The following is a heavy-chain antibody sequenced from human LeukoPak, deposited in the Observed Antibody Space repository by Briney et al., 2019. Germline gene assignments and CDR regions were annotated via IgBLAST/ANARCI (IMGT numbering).Heavy chain of an antibody. CDR3: ARRGSSIDWLLLSAFDI. D-gene: IGHD3-9*01. V-gene: IGHV3-30-3*01. CDR2: ISYDGSNN. Sequence: GGSLRLSCAASGFTFSSYAMHWVRQAPGKGLEWVAVISYDGSNNYYADSVKGRFTISRDNSKNTLYLQMNSLRAEDTAVYYCARRGSSIDWLLLSAFDIWGQGTMVTVSS. CDR1: GFTFSSYA. J-gene: IGHJ3*02.